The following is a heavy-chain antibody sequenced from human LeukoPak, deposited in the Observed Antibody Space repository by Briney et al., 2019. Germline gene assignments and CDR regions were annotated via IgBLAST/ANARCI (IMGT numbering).Heavy chain of an antibody. CDR2: INPSGGST. CDR3: ARANYYDSSGYYIDY. V-gene: IGHV1-46*01. Sequence: ASVKVSCKASGYTFTSYYMHWVRQAPGQGLEWRGIINPSGGSTSYAQKFQGRVTMTRDTSTSTVYMELSSLRFEDTAVYYCARANYYDSSGYYIDYWGQGTLVTVSS. CDR1: GYTFTSYY. J-gene: IGHJ4*02. D-gene: IGHD3-22*01.